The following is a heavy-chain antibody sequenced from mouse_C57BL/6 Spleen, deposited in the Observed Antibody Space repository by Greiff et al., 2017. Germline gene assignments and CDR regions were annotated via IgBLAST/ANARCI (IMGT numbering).Heavy chain of an antibody. D-gene: IGHD2-1*01. CDR1: GFTFSDYY. V-gene: IGHV5-16*01. J-gene: IGHJ4*01. Sequence: EVKLVESEGGLVQPGSSMKLSCTASGFTFSDYYMAWVRQVPEKGLEWVANINYDGSSTYYLDSLKSRFIISRDNAKNILYLQMSSLKSEDTATYYCARAAYGNLLAMDYWGQGTSVTVSS. CDR3: ARAAYGNLLAMDY. CDR2: INYDGSST.